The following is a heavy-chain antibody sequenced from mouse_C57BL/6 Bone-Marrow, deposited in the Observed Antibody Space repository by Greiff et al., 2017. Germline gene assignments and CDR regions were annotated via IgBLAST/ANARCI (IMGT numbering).Heavy chain of an antibody. D-gene: IGHD1-1*01. V-gene: IGHV3-6*01. CDR2: IRYDGSN. J-gene: IGHJ3*01. Sequence: ESGPGLVKPSQSLSLTCSVTGYSITSGYYWNWIRQFPGNKLEWMGYIRYDGSNNYNPSLKNRISITRDTSKNQFFLKLNSVTTEDTATYYGAKVCYYGSSPAWFAYWGQGTLVTVSA. CDR1: GYSITSGYY. CDR3: AKVCYYGSSPAWFAY.